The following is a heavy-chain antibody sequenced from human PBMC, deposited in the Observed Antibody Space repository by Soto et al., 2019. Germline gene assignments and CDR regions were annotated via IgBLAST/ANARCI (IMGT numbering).Heavy chain of an antibody. CDR1: GYTFTSYA. V-gene: IGHV1-3*01. J-gene: IGHJ5*02. CDR2: INAGNGNT. D-gene: IGHD2-2*01. CDR3: ARSRNIVVVPAAPFDP. Sequence: GASVKVSCKASGYTFTSYAMHWVRQAPGQRLEWMGWINAGNGNTKYSQKFQGRVTITRDTSASTAYMELSSLRSEDTAVYYCARSRNIVVVPAAPFDPWGQGTLVTVS.